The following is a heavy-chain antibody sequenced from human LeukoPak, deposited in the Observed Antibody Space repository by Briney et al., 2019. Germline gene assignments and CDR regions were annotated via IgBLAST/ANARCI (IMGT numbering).Heavy chain of an antibody. V-gene: IGHV3-11*05. Sequence: GGSLTLSCAASGFTFDTYWMHWVRQAPGKGLEWISYISSSSSYTNYVDSVKGRFTISRDNAKNSLYLQMNSLRAEDTAVYYCARAVSVSSYYFDCWGQGTLVTVSS. J-gene: IGHJ4*02. CDR1: GFTFDTYW. D-gene: IGHD5/OR15-5a*01. CDR2: ISSSSSYT. CDR3: ARAVSVSSYYFDC.